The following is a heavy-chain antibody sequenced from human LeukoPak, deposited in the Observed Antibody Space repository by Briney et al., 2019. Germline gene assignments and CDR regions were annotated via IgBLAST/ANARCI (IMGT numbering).Heavy chain of an antibody. V-gene: IGHV3-53*01. CDR3: AGAVAAFNWFDP. Sequence: PGGSLRLSCAASGFTFSSNYMSWVRQAPGKGLEWVSVIYSGGSTNYADSVKGRFTISRDNSKNTLYLQMNNLRAEDTAVYYCAGAVAAFNWFDPWGQGTLVTVSS. J-gene: IGHJ5*02. D-gene: IGHD6-19*01. CDR2: IYSGGST. CDR1: GFTFSSNY.